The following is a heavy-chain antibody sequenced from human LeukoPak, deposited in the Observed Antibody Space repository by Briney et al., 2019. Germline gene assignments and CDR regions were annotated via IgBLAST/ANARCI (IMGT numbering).Heavy chain of an antibody. V-gene: IGHV4-39*01. Sequence: SETLSLTCTVSGGSISSSSYYWGWIRQPPGKGLEWIGSIYYSGSTYYNPSLKSRVTISVDTSKNQFSLKLSSVTAADTAVYYCAALKGYCSGGSCYYFDYWGQGTLVTVSS. CDR3: AALKGYCSGGSCYYFDY. D-gene: IGHD2-15*01. J-gene: IGHJ4*02. CDR2: IYYSGST. CDR1: GGSISSSSYY.